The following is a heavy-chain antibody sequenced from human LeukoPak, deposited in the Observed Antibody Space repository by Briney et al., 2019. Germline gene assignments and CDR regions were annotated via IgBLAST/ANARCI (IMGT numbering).Heavy chain of an antibody. D-gene: IGHD3-16*02. CDR2: ISWCGGST. CDR3: ARDWFTRLGELSPDRAFDY. CDR1: GFTFDDYT. Sequence: GGSLRLSCAASGFTFDDYTMSWVRHAPGEGLEWVSGISWCGGSTGYVDSVKGRFTISRDNAKNSLYLQMNSLRVEDTALYYCARDWFTRLGELSPDRAFDYWGQGTLVTVSS. J-gene: IGHJ4*02. V-gene: IGHV3-20*04.